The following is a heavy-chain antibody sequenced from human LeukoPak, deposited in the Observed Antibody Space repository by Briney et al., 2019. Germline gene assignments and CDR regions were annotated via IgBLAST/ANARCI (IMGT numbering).Heavy chain of an antibody. CDR3: ARRPPHSDYGSGGRFDY. V-gene: IGHV1-18*01. J-gene: IGHJ4*02. D-gene: IGHD3-10*01. Sequence: ASVKGSCKASGDTFTSYGISWVRQAPGQGLEWMGWISGYNGNTNYVQKLYGRVTMTTDTSTSTAYMELRSLRSDDTAVYYCARRPPHSDYGSGGRFDYWGQGTLVTVSS. CDR1: GDTFTSYG. CDR2: ISGYNGNT.